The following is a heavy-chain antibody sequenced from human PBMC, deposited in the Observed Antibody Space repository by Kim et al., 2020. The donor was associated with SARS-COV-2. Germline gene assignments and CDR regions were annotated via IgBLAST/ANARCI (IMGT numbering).Heavy chain of an antibody. CDR2: IYQSSGRT. Sequence: ASVKVSCKASGYTFINYNIHWVRQAPGQGLEWMGVIYQSSGRTDYERKLQGRVSVTRDTSTSTVYMELSSLRSEDTAVYYCARGGYYEGGYWGQGTLVTVSS. V-gene: IGHV1-46*04. CDR1: GYTFINYN. D-gene: IGHD3-22*01. CDR3: ARGGYYEGGY. J-gene: IGHJ4*02.